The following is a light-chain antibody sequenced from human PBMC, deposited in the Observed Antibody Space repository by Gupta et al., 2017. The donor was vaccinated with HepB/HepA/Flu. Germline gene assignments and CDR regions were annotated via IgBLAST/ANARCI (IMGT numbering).Light chain of an antibody. J-gene: IGKJ1*01. CDR3: QQLNNCHPTLT. CDR2: DTS. CDR1: QSLSKF. Sequence: VLTQSPSTLSLSAGERDTITCRASQSLSKFLVWYQQKPGQAPRLLIYDTSKRAFGIPDTFSGSGDGTDFELTITNRELEDSEVYSCQQLNNCHPTLTFGQGTKVEI. V-gene: IGKV3-11*01.